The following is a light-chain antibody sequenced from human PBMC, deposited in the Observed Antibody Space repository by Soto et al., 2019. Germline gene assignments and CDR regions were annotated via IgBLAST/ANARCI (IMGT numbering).Light chain of an antibody. V-gene: IGKV3-11*01. CDR2: DAS. J-gene: IGKJ4*01. Sequence: EIVLTQSPATLSLSPGERATLSCRASQSVSSYLAWYQQKPGQAPRLLIYDASNRATGIPARFSGSGSGTDFTLTISSLEPEDFAVYYCQQRSNWPSLTCGGGTKADIK. CDR1: QSVSSY. CDR3: QQRSNWPSLT.